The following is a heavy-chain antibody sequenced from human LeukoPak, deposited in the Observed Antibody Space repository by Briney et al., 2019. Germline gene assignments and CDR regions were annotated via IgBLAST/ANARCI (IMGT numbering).Heavy chain of an antibody. V-gene: IGHV1-8*02. CDR1: GYIFSNYF. J-gene: IGHJ4*02. D-gene: IGHD1-1*01. Sequence: GASVKVSCKASGYIFSNYFMHWVRQATGQGLEWMGWMDPNSGNTGYAQKFQGRVTMTRNTSISTAYMELSSLRSEDTAVYYCARDGRVAWDDYWGQGTLVTVSS. CDR3: ARDGRVAWDDY. CDR2: MDPNSGNT.